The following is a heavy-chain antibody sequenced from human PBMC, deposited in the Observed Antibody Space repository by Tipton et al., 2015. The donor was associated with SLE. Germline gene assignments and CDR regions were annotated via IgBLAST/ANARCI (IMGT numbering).Heavy chain of an antibody. CDR2: YSDSGST. D-gene: IGHD5-18*01. CDR1: GGSISSYY. Sequence: TLSLTCTVSGGSISSYYWSWVRQPPGKGLEWVAYYSDSGSTYYNPSLRGRVTVSIDTSKNQFSMKMTSVTAADTAMYYCARWRAKVDTDLYWHFDLWGRGTLVTVSS. V-gene: IGHV4-59*08. J-gene: IGHJ2*01. CDR3: ARWRAKVDTDLYWHFDL.